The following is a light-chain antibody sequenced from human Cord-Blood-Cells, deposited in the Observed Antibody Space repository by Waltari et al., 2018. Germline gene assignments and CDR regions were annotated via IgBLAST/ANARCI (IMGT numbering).Light chain of an antibody. Sequence: DIQLTQSPSFLSASVGDRVTITCRASQGISSYLAWYQQKPGKAHKLLIYAASTLQSGVPSRFSGSGSGTEFTLTISSLQPEDFATYYCQQLNSYLFTFGPGTKVDIK. CDR3: QQLNSYLFT. J-gene: IGKJ3*01. V-gene: IGKV1-9*01. CDR2: AAS. CDR1: QGISSY.